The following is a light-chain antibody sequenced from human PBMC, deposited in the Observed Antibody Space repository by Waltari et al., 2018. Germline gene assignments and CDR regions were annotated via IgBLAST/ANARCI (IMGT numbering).Light chain of an antibody. CDR1: RVTSSY. CDR2: SAS. V-gene: IGKV1-39*01. Sequence: DIQMTQSPSSLSASVGDRVNITCRASRVTSSYLNWYQQKPGKAPKLLISSASILQSGVPSRFSGSGSGTVFTLTISGLQPEDFATYYCQQSSSTLLFTFGPGTKVDIK. CDR3: QQSSSTLLFT. J-gene: IGKJ3*01.